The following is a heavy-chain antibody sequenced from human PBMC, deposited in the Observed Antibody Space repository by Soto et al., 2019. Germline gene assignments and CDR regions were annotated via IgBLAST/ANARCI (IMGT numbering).Heavy chain of an antibody. D-gene: IGHD1-1*01. CDR3: VRGDNWNDEASDY. Sequence: HGGSLRLCCAASGLTFCDYYMSWIRQAPGKGLEWVAVIWSDGNNRYYADSVKGRFTISRDNSKNTVYLQMNSLRAEDTAVYYCVRGDNWNDEASDYWGQGTLVTVSS. CDR2: IWSDGNNR. CDR1: GLTFCDYY. J-gene: IGHJ4*02. V-gene: IGHV3-33*08.